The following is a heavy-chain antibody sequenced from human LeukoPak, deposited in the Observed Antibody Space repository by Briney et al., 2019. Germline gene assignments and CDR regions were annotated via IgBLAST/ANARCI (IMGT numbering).Heavy chain of an antibody. Sequence: ASVKVSCKTSGYTFSNYPLYWVRQAAGQRLECVGWINTGNDNTKYSQNFQGRVTITTDTSATTAYMELTSLRSEDTAVYYCARGDSLYGWGSHYLGYWGQGTLVTVSS. CDR1: GYTFSNYP. CDR2: INTGNDNT. V-gene: IGHV1-3*04. CDR3: ARGDSLYGWGSHYLGY. D-gene: IGHD3-10*01. J-gene: IGHJ4*02.